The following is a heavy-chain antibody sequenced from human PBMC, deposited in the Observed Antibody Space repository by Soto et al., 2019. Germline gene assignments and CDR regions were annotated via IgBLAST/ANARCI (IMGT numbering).Heavy chain of an antibody. CDR1: GFSFVKQA. CDR3: SRLPTLVVTAAVILDT. J-gene: IGHJ5*02. D-gene: IGHD2-2*01. CDR2: LNGNGDYT. Sequence: PGGSLRLSCEASGFSFVKQAMSWVRQAPGKGLEWVAGLNGNGDYTYYAASVRGRFTISRDNSKNPLFLQMNSLRADDTGVYYCSRLPTLVVTAAVILDTWGQGTRVTVSS. V-gene: IGHV3-23*01.